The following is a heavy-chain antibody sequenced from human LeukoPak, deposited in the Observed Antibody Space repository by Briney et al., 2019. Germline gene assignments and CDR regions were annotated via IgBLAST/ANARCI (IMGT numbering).Heavy chain of an antibody. V-gene: IGHV3-48*01. Sequence: EGSLRLSCAASGFTFSGYSMNWVRQAPGKGLEWVSYISSSSSTIYYADSVKGRFTISRDNAKNSLFLQMNSLRAEDTALYYCARVGAAWRAFDIWGQGTMVTVSS. CDR1: GFTFSGYS. CDR3: ARVGAAWRAFDI. J-gene: IGHJ3*02. CDR2: ISSSSSTI. D-gene: IGHD1-26*01.